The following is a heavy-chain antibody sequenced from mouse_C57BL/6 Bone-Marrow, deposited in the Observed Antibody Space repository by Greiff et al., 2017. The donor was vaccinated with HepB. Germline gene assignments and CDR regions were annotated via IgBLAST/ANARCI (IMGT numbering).Heavy chain of an antibody. J-gene: IGHJ1*03. CDR3: ASDPPKYFDV. CDR1: GYSITSGYY. V-gene: IGHV3-6*01. CDR2: ISYDGSN. Sequence: EVQLKESGPGLVKPSQSLSLTCSVTGYSITSGYYWNWIRQFPGNKLEWMGYISYDGSNNYNPSLKNRISITRDTSKNQFFLKLNSVTTEDTATYYCASDPPKYFDVWGTGTTVTVSS.